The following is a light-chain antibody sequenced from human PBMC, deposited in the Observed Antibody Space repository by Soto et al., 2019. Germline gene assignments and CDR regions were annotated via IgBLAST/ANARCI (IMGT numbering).Light chain of an antibody. CDR3: QRYDNSPTWT. CDR1: QSVGCSY. Sequence: EIVLTQSPGTLSLSPGERATLSCRASQSVGCSYLAWYQQKPGQAPRLLISGASSRATGIPDRFSGSGSGTDFTLTISRLEPEDFAVYYCQRYDNSPTWTFGQGTKVEIK. CDR2: GAS. J-gene: IGKJ1*01. V-gene: IGKV3-20*01.